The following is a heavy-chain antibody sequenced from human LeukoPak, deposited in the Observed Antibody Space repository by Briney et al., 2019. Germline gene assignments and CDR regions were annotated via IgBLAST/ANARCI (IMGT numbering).Heavy chain of an antibody. CDR2: INGDGSIT. CDR1: RFPFSSYW. Sequence: GGSLRLSCAASRFPFSSYWMHWVRQAPGKGLVWVSRINGDGSITTYADSVKGRFTISRDNAKNMLYLQLDSLTAEDTAFYYCSRGLVGYYHDSSTYPDSWGQGTLVTVSS. D-gene: IGHD3-22*01. J-gene: IGHJ4*02. CDR3: SRGLVGYYHDSSTYPDS. V-gene: IGHV3-74*01.